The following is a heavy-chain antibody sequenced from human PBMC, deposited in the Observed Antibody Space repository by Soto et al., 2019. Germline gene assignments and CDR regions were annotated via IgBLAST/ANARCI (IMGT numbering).Heavy chain of an antibody. CDR3: AKDRTVVTPRWFDP. D-gene: IGHD2-21*02. CDR2: IKSKTDGGTT. CDR1: GFTFSNAW. Sequence: GGSLRLSCAASGFTFSNAWMSWVRQAPGKGLEWVGRIKSKTDGGTTDYAAPVKGRFTISRDDSKNTLYLQMNSLRAEDTAVYYCAKDRTVVTPRWFDPWGQGTLVTVSS. V-gene: IGHV3-15*01. J-gene: IGHJ5*02.